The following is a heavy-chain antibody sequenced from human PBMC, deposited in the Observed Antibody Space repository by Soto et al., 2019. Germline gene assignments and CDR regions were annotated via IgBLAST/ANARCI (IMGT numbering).Heavy chain of an antibody. Sequence: GGSLRLSCAASGFTFSSYWMSWVRQAPGKGLEWVANIKQDGSEKYYVDSVKGRFTISRDNAKNSLYLQMNSLRAEDTAVYYCARDRKLNYYDSSGYLKWGQGTLVTVSS. CDR2: IKQDGSEK. CDR3: ARDRKLNYYDSSGYLK. V-gene: IGHV3-7*05. J-gene: IGHJ4*02. CDR1: GFTFSSYW. D-gene: IGHD3-22*01.